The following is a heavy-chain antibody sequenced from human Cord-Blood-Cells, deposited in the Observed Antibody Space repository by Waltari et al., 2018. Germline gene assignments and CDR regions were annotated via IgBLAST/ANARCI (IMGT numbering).Heavy chain of an antibody. V-gene: IGHV1-69*09. CDR2: SIPILSIA. J-gene: IGHJ4*02. D-gene: IGHD5-18*01. Sequence: QVQLVQSGAEVKKPGSSVKVSCKASGGTFSSYAISWVRQAPGQGLEWKGRSIPILSIANYAQKFQGRVTITADKSTSTAYMELSSLRSEDTAVYYCARDPRPTDTAMGPDYWGQGTLVTVSS. CDR3: ARDPRPTDTAMGPDY. CDR1: GGTFSSYA.